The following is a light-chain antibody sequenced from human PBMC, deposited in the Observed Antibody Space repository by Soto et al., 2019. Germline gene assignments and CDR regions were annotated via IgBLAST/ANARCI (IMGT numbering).Light chain of an antibody. CDR3: QQYGGLPT. J-gene: IGKJ1*01. V-gene: IGKV3-20*01. Sequence: EIVLAQSPGALCLSPEERVSRCCRASQSVTSSYIAWYQQKSGQAPRLLLYGASSRATGIPDRFRGSGSGTDFTLSISSLEPEDFAGYNSQQYGGLPTCGQGTKVDIK. CDR1: QSVTSSY. CDR2: GAS.